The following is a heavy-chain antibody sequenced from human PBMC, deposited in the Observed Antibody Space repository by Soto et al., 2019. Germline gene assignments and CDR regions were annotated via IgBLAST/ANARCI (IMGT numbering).Heavy chain of an antibody. Sequence: SETLSLTCAVYGGSFSGYYWSWIRQPPGKGLEWIGEINHSGSTNYNPSLKSRVTISVDTSKNQFSLKLSSVTAADTAVYYCASYPYNWNDSSSWGQGTLVTVSS. J-gene: IGHJ4*02. V-gene: IGHV4-34*01. D-gene: IGHD1-1*01. CDR3: ASYPYNWNDSSS. CDR2: INHSGST. CDR1: GGSFSGYY.